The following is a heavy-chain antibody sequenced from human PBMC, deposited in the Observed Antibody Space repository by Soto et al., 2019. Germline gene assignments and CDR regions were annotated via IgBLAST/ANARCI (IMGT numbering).Heavy chain of an antibody. CDR3: ARARGNYYYYGMDV. CDR1: GCAISSSNYY. V-gene: IGHV4-39*01. CDR2: MYYSGST. D-gene: IGHD1-26*01. J-gene: IGHJ6*02. Sequence: PSETLSLTCTFSGCAISSSNYYWCWIRQPPGKGLEWIGSMYYSGSTYYNPSLKSRVTISADTSKNQFSLKLGSVIAADTAVYYCARARGNYYYYGMDVWGQGTTVTVSS.